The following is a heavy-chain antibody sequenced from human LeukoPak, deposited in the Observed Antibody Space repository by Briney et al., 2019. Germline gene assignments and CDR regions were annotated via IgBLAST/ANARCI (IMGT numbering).Heavy chain of an antibody. V-gene: IGHV3-73*01. Sequence: GGSLKLSCAASGFTFSGSAMHWVRQASGKGLEWVGRIRSKANSYATAYAASVKGRFTISRDDSKNTAYLQMNSLKTEDTAVYYCTARSIAVAGTVAHYWGQGTLVTVSS. D-gene: IGHD6-19*01. CDR2: IRSKANSYAT. CDR3: TARSIAVAGTVAHY. CDR1: GFTFSGSA. J-gene: IGHJ4*02.